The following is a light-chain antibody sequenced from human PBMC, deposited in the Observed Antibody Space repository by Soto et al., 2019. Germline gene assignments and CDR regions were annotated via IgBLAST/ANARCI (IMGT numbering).Light chain of an antibody. V-gene: IGLV2-23*01. CDR1: NSNVGHFNL. J-gene: IGLJ2*01. CDR3: ASYEAL. CDR2: END. Sequence: QSVLTQPASVSASHGQSITISCTGTNSNVGHFNLVSWYQQHPGKAPQLIMYENDKRPSGVSDRFSGSMSGRTASLTTSGLQDEDEADYYCASYEALYGAGTKLTVL.